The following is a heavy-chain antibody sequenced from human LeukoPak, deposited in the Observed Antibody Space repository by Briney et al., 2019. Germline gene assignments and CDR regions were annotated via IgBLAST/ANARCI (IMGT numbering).Heavy chain of an antibody. CDR1: GFTFSSYW. Sequence: GGSLRLSCAASGFTFSSYWMHWVRQAPGKGLVWVSRINSDGSSTSYADSVKGRFTISRDNAKSTLYLQMNSLRAEDTAVYYCARAKEAYCGGDCYSPGDYWGQGTLVTVSS. D-gene: IGHD2-21*02. CDR3: ARAKEAYCGGDCYSPGDY. CDR2: INSDGSST. V-gene: IGHV3-74*01. J-gene: IGHJ4*02.